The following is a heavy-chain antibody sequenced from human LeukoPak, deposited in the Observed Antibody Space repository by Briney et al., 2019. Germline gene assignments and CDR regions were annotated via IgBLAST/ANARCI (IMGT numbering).Heavy chain of an antibody. Sequence: GASVKVFCKASGGTFSSYAISWVRQAPGQGLEWMGGIIPIFGTANYAQKFQGRVTITADESTSTAYMELSSLRSEDTVVYYCARDGYYGPPTSPYYYYYMDVWGKGTTVTISS. J-gene: IGHJ6*03. V-gene: IGHV1-69*13. D-gene: IGHD3-10*01. CDR3: ARDGYYGPPTSPYYYYYMDV. CDR2: IIPIFGTA. CDR1: GGTFSSYA.